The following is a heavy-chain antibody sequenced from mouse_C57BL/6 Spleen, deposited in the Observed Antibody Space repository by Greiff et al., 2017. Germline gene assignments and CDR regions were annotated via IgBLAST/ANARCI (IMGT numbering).Heavy chain of an antibody. J-gene: IGHJ2*01. CDR1: GYTFTSYW. CDR3: ARLGESDY. D-gene: IGHD4-1*01. Sequence: VQLQQSGVELVRPGSSVKLSCKASGYTFTSYWMHWVKQRPIQGLEWIGNIDPFDSETHYNQKFKDKAILTVDKSSSAAYMQLSSLTSEDSAVYCCARLGESDYRGQGTTLTVSS. V-gene: IGHV1-52*01. CDR2: IDPFDSET.